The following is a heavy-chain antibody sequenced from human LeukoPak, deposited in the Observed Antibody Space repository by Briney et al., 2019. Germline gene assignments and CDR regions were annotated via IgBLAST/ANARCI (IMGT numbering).Heavy chain of an antibody. CDR2: ISGSGDST. CDR1: GFTFSSYA. V-gene: IGHV3-23*01. Sequence: GGSLRLSCAASGFTFSSYAMSWVRQAPGKGLEWVSAISGSGDSTYYADSVKGRFTISRDNGKNSLDLQMNSLRADDTAVYYCARDTLGEGEDANYAVYYFDYWGQGTVVTVSS. J-gene: IGHJ4*02. D-gene: IGHD4/OR15-4a*01. CDR3: ARDTLGEGEDANYAVYYFDY.